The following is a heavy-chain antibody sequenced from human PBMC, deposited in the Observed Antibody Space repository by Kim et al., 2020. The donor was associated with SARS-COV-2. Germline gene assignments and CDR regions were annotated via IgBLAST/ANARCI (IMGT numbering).Heavy chain of an antibody. J-gene: IGHJ4*02. Sequence: ASVKVSCKASGYTFTSYDINWVRQATGQGLEWMGWMNPNSGNTGYAQKLQGRVTMTRNTSISTAYMELSSLRSEDTAVYYCARGDDSPSGYCCWGQGTLVTVSS. V-gene: IGHV1-8*01. D-gene: IGHD2-21*01. CDR2: MNPNSGNT. CDR1: GYTFTSYD. CDR3: ARGDDSPSGYCC.